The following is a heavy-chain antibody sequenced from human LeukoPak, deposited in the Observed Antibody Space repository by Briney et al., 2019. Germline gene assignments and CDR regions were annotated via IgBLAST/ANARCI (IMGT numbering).Heavy chain of an antibody. Sequence: SGPALVKPSQTLTLTCTFSGFSLSTSGMCVSWIRQPPGKALEWLALIDWDDDKYYSTSLKTRLTISKDTSKNQVVLTMTNMDPVDTATCYCARTPADIVVVPAAMRHYYYGMDVWGKGTTVTVSS. CDR3: ARTPADIVVVPAAMRHYYYGMDV. D-gene: IGHD2-2*01. CDR1: GFSLSTSGMC. V-gene: IGHV2-70*01. J-gene: IGHJ6*04. CDR2: IDWDDDK.